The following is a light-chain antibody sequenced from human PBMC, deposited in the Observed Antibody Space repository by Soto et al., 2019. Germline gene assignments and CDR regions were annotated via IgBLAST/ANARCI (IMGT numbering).Light chain of an antibody. CDR1: PSIGRR. Sequence: DIQMPQSPSTLSASVADRVTVACRASPSIGRRLAWYQHKPGQAPKLLVLDASTLQGGVPSRFIGSGSGTEFTLNISSLQPDDFATYYCQQYDTYSRDPFGQGTKLEIK. CDR2: DAS. V-gene: IGKV1-5*01. J-gene: IGKJ2*01. CDR3: QQYDTYSRDP.